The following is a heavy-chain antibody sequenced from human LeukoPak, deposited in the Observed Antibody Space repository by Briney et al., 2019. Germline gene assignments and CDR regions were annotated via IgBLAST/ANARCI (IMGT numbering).Heavy chain of an antibody. D-gene: IGHD3-10*01. V-gene: IGHV1-18*01. Sequence: ASVQVSCKTSGYTFTSYGIRWVRQAPGQGLEWMGWISAYNGNTNYAQKLQGRVTMTTDTSTSTVYMELRSLRSDDTAVYYCARDDNYGSGQPDDWGQGTLVTVSS. J-gene: IGHJ4*02. CDR2: ISAYNGNT. CDR1: GYTFTSYG. CDR3: ARDDNYGSGQPDD.